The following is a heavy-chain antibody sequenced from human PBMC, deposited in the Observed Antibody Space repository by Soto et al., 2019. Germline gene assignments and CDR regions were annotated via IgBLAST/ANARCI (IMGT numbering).Heavy chain of an antibody. CDR2: IYASGSP. Sequence: SETLSLTCTISGGSISVYYWSWVRQPPGHEIEWIGYIYASGSPYYNPSLRSRVTISADTSKNQFSLKLSSVTAADTAVYYCARLGTTVVTPGFDYWGQGTLVTVSS. D-gene: IGHD4-17*01. V-gene: IGHV4-59*08. J-gene: IGHJ4*02. CDR3: ARLGTTVVTPGFDY. CDR1: GGSISVYY.